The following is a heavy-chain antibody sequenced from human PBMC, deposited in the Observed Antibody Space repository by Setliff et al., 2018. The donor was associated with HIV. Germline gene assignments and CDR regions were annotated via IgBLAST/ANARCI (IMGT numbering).Heavy chain of an antibody. J-gene: IGHJ4*02. CDR2: IIPIFGTA. Sequence: SVKVSCKASGGSFSSYAISWVRQAPGQGLEWMGGIIPIFGTAKYAQKFQGRVTITTDESTSTAYMELSSLRAEDTAVYYCARWAGNYYDSSGYYDYWGQGTLVTVSS. V-gene: IGHV1-69*05. CDR3: ARWAGNYYDSSGYYDY. CDR1: GGSFSSYA. D-gene: IGHD3-22*01.